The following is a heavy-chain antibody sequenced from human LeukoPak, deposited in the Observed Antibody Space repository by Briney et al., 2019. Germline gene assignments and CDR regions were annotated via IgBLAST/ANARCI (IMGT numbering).Heavy chain of an antibody. V-gene: IGHV1-69*04. Sequence: ASVKVSCKASGGTFSSYAVSWVRQAPGQGLEWMGRIIPILGIANYAQKFQGRVTITADKSTSTAYMELSSLRSEDTAVYYCARAYCSGGSCYSTWFDPWGQGTLVTVSS. CDR1: GGTFSSYA. D-gene: IGHD2-15*01. J-gene: IGHJ5*02. CDR3: ARAYCSGGSCYSTWFDP. CDR2: IIPILGIA.